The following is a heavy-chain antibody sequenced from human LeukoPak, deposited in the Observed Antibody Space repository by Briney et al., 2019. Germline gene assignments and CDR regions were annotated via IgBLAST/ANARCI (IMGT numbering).Heavy chain of an antibody. CDR3: ASSARPTYYYYGMDV. Sequence: SETLSLTCTVSGGSISSYYWSWTRQPPGKGLEWIAYISDIGSINYNPSLKSRVTISVDTSKNQFSLKLSSVTAADTAVYYCASSARPTYYYYGMDVWGQGTTVTVSS. CDR2: ISDIGSI. V-gene: IGHV4-59*12. J-gene: IGHJ6*02. D-gene: IGHD6-6*01. CDR1: GGSISSYY.